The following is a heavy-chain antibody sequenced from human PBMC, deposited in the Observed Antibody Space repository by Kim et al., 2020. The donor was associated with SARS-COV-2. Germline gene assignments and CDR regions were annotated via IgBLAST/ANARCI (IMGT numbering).Heavy chain of an antibody. D-gene: IGHD3-22*01. CDR2: ISGSGGYS. CDR1: GFTFSSSD. V-gene: IGHV3-23*01. Sequence: GGSLRLSCVASGFTFSSSDMSWVRQAPGKGLEWVSGISGSGGYSYYADSVKGRFTISRDNSKNTVFLQMHSLRAEDTAVYYCAKVTYFDASGYYTGVFDYWGQGNLVTVSS. CDR3: AKVTYFDASGYYTGVFDY. J-gene: IGHJ4*02.